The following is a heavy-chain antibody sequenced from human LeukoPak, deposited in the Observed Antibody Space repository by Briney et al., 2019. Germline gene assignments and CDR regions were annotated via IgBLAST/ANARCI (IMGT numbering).Heavy chain of an antibody. CDR3: ARGREGPSGYDFGNLLGY. V-gene: IGHV3-30-3*01. D-gene: IGHD5-12*01. CDR2: ISYDGSNK. Sequence: PGGSLRLSCAASGFTFSSYAMHWVRQAPGKGLEWVAVISYDGSNKYYPYSVKGRFHITRDNSKTALYLHMNSLRAEDRAVYYCARGREGPSGYDFGNLLGYWGQGTLVTVSS. CDR1: GFTFSSYA. J-gene: IGHJ4*02.